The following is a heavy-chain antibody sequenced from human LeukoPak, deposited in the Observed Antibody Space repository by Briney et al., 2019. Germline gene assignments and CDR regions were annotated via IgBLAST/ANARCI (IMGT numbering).Heavy chain of an antibody. D-gene: IGHD1/OR15-1a*01. V-gene: IGHV3-23*01. CDR2: IGGSGGTT. J-gene: IGHJ4*02. CDR1: VFTFSSYA. Sequence: GGSLRLSCTASVFTFSSYAMSWVRQAPGKGLEWVSTIGGSGGTTYYADSVKGRFTISRDNSKNTLYLQMNTLRAEDTAVYYCAKVTSFWGQGALVTVSS. CDR3: AKVTSF.